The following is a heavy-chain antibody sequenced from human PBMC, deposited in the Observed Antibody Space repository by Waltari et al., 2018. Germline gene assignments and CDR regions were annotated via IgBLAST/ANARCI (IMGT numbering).Heavy chain of an antibody. J-gene: IGHJ4*02. CDR3: ARDRMWGKEDYFDY. D-gene: IGHD1-26*01. V-gene: IGHV1-46*01. CDR2: INPSGGNT. CDR1: GYTVSSYY. Sequence: QVQLVQSGAEVKKPGASVKVSCKASGYTVSSYYIHWVRQAPGQGLEWMGIINPSGGNTNYAQKFQGRVTMTRDTSTSTVYMELSSLRLEDTAVYYCARDRMWGKEDYFDYWGQGTLVTGSS.